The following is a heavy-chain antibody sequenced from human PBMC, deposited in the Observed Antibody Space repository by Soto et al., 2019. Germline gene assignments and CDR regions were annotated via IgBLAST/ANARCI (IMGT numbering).Heavy chain of an antibody. CDR2: IYTSGST. CDR3: ARDEGPITIFGEALSGYFDF. J-gene: IGHJ4*02. V-gene: IGHV4-4*07. D-gene: IGHD3-3*01. Sequence: SETLSLTCTVSGGSISSYYWSWIRQPAGKGLEWIGRIYTSGSTNYNPSLKSRVTMSVDNAKDSPYLQMNSLRGEDTAVYYCARDEGPITIFGEALSGYFDFWGQGTLVTVSS. CDR1: GGSISSYY.